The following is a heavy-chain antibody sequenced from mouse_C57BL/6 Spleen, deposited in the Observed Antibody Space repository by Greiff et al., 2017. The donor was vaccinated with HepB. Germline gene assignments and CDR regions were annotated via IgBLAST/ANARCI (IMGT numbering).Heavy chain of an antibody. V-gene: IGHV5-17*01. CDR3: ARQSPDSSGYAMDY. Sequence: EVQLVESGGGLVKPGGSLKLSCAASGFTFSDYGMHWVRQAPEKGLEWVAYISSGSSTIDYADTVKGRFTISRDNAKNTLFLQMTSLRSEDTAMYYCARQSPDSSGYAMDYWGQGTSVTVSS. CDR2: ISSGSSTI. CDR1: GFTFSDYG. J-gene: IGHJ4*01. D-gene: IGHD3-2*02.